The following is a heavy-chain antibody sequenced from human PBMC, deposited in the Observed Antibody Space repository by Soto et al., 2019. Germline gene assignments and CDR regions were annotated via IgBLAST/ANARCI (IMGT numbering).Heavy chain of an antibody. D-gene: IGHD3-9*01. V-gene: IGHV4-61*01. CDR1: GGSVSSGSYY. CDR3: ARDPQRFFDGLSGGSAP. J-gene: IGHJ5*02. CDR2: IYYSGST. Sequence: SETLSLTCTVSGGSVSSGSYYWSWIRQPPGKGLEWIGYIYYSGSTNYNPSLKSRVTISVDTSKNQFSLKLSSVTAADTAVYFCARDPQRFFDGLSGGSAPGGKEPLVPVPP.